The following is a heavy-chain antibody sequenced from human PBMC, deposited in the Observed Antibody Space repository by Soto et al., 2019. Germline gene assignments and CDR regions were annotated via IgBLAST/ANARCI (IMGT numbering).Heavy chain of an antibody. CDR3: AKSTYGAFDI. J-gene: IGHJ3*02. D-gene: IGHD3-16*01. CDR2: ISGSGGST. Sequence: GVSLRVSCAAAGFNFSSYGRSWVRQAPGKGLEWVSAISGSGGSTYYADSVKGRFTISRDNSKNTLYLQMNSLRAEDTAVYYCAKSTYGAFDIWGQGTMVTVSS. CDR1: GFNFSSYG. V-gene: IGHV3-23*01.